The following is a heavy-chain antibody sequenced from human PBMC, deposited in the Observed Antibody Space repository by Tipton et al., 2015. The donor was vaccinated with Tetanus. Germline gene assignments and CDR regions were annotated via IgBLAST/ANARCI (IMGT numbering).Heavy chain of an antibody. Sequence: LRLSCTVSGGSIRSGGYYWTWIRQHPERGLEWIGYIYYTGNTYYNPSLKSRVTISVDTSKNQFSLKLTSLTAADTAVYYCARRLIQNWFAPGGQGTLVTVSS. D-gene: IGHD2-8*01. CDR2: IYYTGNT. V-gene: IGHV4-31*02. J-gene: IGHJ5*02. CDR1: GGSIRSGGYY. CDR3: ARRLIQNWFAP.